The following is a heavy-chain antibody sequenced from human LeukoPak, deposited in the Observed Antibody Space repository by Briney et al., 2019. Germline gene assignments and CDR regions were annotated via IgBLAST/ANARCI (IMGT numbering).Heavy chain of an antibody. Sequence: GGSLRLSCAASGFTFSSYAMGWVRQAPGKGLEWVSAISGSGGVTYYADSVQGRFTISRDNSKDTLYLQMKSLRAEDTAVFYCAKVWAESTGYYFDYWGQGTLVTAST. D-gene: IGHD3-22*01. V-gene: IGHV3-23*01. J-gene: IGHJ4*02. CDR1: GFTFSSYA. CDR3: AKVWAESTGYYFDY. CDR2: ISGSGGVT.